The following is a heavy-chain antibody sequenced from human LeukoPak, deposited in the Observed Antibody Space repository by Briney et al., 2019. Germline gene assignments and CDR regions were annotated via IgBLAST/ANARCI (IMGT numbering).Heavy chain of an antibody. V-gene: IGHV5-51*01. J-gene: IGHJ4*02. Sequence: GESLKISCKGSGYSFTTYWIGWVRQMPGKGLEWMGIIYPGDSDTRYSPSFQGQVTISADKSISTAYLQWSSLKASDTAIYYCARHGTVVTTTGLGFDYWGQGTMVTVSS. CDR2: IYPGDSDT. CDR1: GYSFTTYW. CDR3: ARHGTVVTTTGLGFDY. D-gene: IGHD4-23*01.